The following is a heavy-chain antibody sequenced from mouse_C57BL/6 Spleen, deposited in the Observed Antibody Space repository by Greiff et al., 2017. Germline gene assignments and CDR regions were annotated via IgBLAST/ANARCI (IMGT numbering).Heavy chain of an antibody. V-gene: IGHV14-4*01. Sequence: VQLQQSGAELVRPGASVKLSCTASGFNIKDDYMHWVKQRPEQGLEWIGWIDPENGDTEYASKFQGKATITADTSSNTAYLQLSSLTSEDTAVYYCTGVTGFDYWGQGTTLTVS. J-gene: IGHJ2*01. CDR2: IDPENGDT. CDR1: GFNIKDDY. D-gene: IGHD2-2*01. CDR3: TGVTGFDY.